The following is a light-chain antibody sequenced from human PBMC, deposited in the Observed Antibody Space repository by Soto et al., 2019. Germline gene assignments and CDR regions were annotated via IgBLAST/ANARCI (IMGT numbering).Light chain of an antibody. CDR2: GAF. J-gene: IGKJ5*01. Sequence: EIVMTQSPATLSVSPGERATLSCRASQSVLSKLAWYQQKPGQAPRLLIYGAFTRATDIPGRFSGSGSGTDFTLTISSLQSEDLAVYYCQQYNNCPISFGQGTRLEIK. CDR3: QQYNNCPIS. V-gene: IGKV3-15*01. CDR1: QSVLSK.